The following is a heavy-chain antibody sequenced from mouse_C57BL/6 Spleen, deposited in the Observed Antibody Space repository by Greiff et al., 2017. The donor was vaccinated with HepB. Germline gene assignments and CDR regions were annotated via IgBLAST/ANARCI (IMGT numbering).Heavy chain of an antibody. J-gene: IGHJ4*01. Sequence: QVQLQQSGTELVKPGASVKLSCKASGYTFTSYWMHWVKQRPGQGLEWIGNINPSNGGTNYNEKFKSKATLTVDKSSSTAYMQLSSLTSEDSAVYYCARNFYYYGSSYDYAMDYWGQGTSVTVSS. CDR1: GYTFTSYW. CDR2: INPSNGGT. D-gene: IGHD1-1*01. CDR3: ARNFYYYGSSYDYAMDY. V-gene: IGHV1-53*01.